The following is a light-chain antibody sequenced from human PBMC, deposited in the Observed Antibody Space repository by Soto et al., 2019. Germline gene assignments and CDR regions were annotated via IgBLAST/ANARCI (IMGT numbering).Light chain of an antibody. CDR2: DAS. CDR3: QQRSNWLWT. V-gene: IGKV3-11*01. J-gene: IGKJ1*01. Sequence: EMVLTQSPATLSLSPLERATLSFRASQSVSSYLAWYQQKPGQAPRLLIYDASNRATGIPARFSGSGSGTDFTLTISSLEPEDFAVYYCQQRSNWLWTFGQGTKVDIK. CDR1: QSVSSY.